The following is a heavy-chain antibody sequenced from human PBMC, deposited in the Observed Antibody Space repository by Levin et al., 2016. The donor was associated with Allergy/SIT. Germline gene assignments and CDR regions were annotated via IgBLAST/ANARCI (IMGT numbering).Heavy chain of an antibody. CDR1: GFTFSSYW. V-gene: IGHV3-7*01. J-gene: IGHJ4*02. CDR3: ARERGSSSFDY. D-gene: IGHD6-19*01. Sequence: ETLSLTCAASGFTFSSYWMSWVRQAPGKGLEWVANIKQDGSEKYYVDSVKGRFTISRDNAKNSLYLQMNSLRAEDTAVYYCARERGSSSFDYWGQGTLVTVSS. CDR2: IKQDGSEK.